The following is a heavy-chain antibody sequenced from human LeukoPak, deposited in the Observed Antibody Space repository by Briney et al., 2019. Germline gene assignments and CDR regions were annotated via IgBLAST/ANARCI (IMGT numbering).Heavy chain of an antibody. CDR2: IIPIFGTA. V-gene: IGHV1-69*05. D-gene: IGHD6-19*01. Sequence: GASVKLSCKASGGTFSSYAISWVRQAPGQGLEWMGGIIPIFGTAKYAQKFQGRVTITMDESTSTAYMELSSLRSEDTAVYYCIRSIAVAGNFGYWGQGTLVTVSS. CDR3: IRSIAVAGNFGY. J-gene: IGHJ4*02. CDR1: GGTFSSYA.